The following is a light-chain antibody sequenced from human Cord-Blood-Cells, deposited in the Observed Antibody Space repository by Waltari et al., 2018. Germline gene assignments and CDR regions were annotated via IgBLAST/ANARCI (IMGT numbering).Light chain of an antibody. CDR1: QSVSSY. J-gene: IGKJ5*01. CDR3: QQRSNWPIT. V-gene: IGKV3-11*01. Sequence: EIVLTQSPATLSLSPGERATLSCRASQSVSSYLAWYQQKPGQAPRLLIYDASNRATGSPARFSGCGSGTDFTLTISSLEPEDFAVYYCQQRSNWPITFGQGTRLEIK. CDR2: DAS.